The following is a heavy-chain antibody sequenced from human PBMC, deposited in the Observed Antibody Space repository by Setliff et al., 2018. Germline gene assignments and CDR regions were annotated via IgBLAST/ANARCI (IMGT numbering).Heavy chain of an antibody. V-gene: IGHV3-33*01. J-gene: IGHJ4*02. CDR2: IWYDGGNK. D-gene: IGHD6-6*01. CDR3: ARWAARAVDY. Sequence: GGSLRLSCAASGFTFSSYGMHWVRQAPGKGLEWVAVIWYDGGNKFYVDSVKGRFTISRDNAKNLLYLQMNSLRAEDTAVYYCARWAARAVDYWGQGTLVTVSS. CDR1: GFTFSSYG.